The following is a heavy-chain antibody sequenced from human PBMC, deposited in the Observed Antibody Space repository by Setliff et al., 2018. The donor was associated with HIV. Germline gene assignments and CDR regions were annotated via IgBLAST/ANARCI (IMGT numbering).Heavy chain of an antibody. CDR1: GGTFNTYT. V-gene: IGHV1-69*16. CDR3: ARAPRLTMIRGVFDY. D-gene: IGHD3-10*01. J-gene: IGHJ4*02. Sequence: ASVKVSCKASGGTFNTYTITWVRQAPGQGLEWMGGIIPFTGTTNYAQKFQGRVTITTDESRSIVYMEVSSLRSEDTAVYYCARAPRLTMIRGVFDYWGQGTQVTVSS. CDR2: IIPFTGTT.